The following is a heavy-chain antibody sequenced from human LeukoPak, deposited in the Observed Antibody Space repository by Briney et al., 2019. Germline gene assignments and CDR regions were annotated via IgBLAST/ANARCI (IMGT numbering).Heavy chain of an antibody. Sequence: TGGSLRLSCAASGFTFSSYAMHWVRQAPGKGLEYVSAISSNGGSTYYANSVKGRFTISRDNSKNTLYLQMNSLSTEDTALYYCARDTYGSSWSPLNYWGQGTLVTVSS. J-gene: IGHJ4*02. CDR3: ARDTYGSSWSPLNY. CDR1: GFTFSSYA. CDR2: ISSNGGST. D-gene: IGHD6-13*01. V-gene: IGHV3-64*01.